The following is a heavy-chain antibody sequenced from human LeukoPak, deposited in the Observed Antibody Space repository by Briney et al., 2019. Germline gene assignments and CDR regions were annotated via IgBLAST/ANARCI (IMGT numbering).Heavy chain of an antibody. J-gene: IGHJ4*02. Sequence: GGSLRLSCATSGFTFNNYAMNWVRQAPGKGLEWVSSISSSSSYIYYADSVKGRFTISRDNAKNSLYLQMNSLRAKDTAVYYCARDSQIAAAGSGIDYWGQGTLVTVSS. V-gene: IGHV3-21*01. CDR1: GFTFNNYA. CDR2: ISSSSSYI. D-gene: IGHD6-13*01. CDR3: ARDSQIAAAGSGIDY.